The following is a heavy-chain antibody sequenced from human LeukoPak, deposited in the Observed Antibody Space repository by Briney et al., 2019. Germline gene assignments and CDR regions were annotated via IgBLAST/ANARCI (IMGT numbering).Heavy chain of an antibody. CDR3: ARIASSTLYYYYYYMDV. J-gene: IGHJ6*03. V-gene: IGHV3-66*01. CDR2: IYSGGST. Sequence: GGSLRLSCAASGFTFSSYAMSWVRQAPGKGLEWVSVIYSGGSTYYADSVKGRFTISRDNSKNTLYLQMNSLRAEDTAVYYCARIASSTLYYYYYYMDVWGKGTTVTISS. CDR1: GFTFSSYA. D-gene: IGHD2-2*01.